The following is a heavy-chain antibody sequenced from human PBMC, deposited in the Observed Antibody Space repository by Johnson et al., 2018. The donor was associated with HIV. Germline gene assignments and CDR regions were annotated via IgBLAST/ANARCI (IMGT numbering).Heavy chain of an antibody. D-gene: IGHD6-6*01. CDR1: GFNVSTNN. CDR2: TYSGGST. V-gene: IGHV3-66*02. CDR3: AREYSSLSQGAFDI. J-gene: IGHJ3*02. Sequence: VQLVESGGGVVRPGGSLGLSCAASGFNVSTNNMNWVRQAPGKGLEWVSVTYSGGSTYYADSVKGRFNISRDNSKNTLYLQMNSLRAEDTAVYYCAREYSSLSQGAFDIWGQGTMVTVSS.